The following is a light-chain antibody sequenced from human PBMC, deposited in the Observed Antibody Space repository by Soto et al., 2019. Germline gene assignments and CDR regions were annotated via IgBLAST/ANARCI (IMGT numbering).Light chain of an antibody. CDR2: AAS. Sequence: DIQMTQSPSSLSASVGDRVTITCRSSQSISSYLNWYQQKPGKAPKLLIYAASSLQSGVPSRFSGSGSGTDFTLTSSRLQPEDFATYYCQQRHMCPITFGQGTLLDIK. CDR3: QQRHMCPIT. V-gene: IGKV1-39*01. CDR1: QSISSY. J-gene: IGKJ5*01.